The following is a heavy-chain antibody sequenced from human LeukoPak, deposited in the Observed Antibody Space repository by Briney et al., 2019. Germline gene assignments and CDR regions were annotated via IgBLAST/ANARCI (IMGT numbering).Heavy chain of an antibody. CDR3: ARDEGGEYYYGSGSYNY. CDR2: ISSSSYI. J-gene: IGHJ4*02. Sequence: GSLRLSCAASGFTFSSYSMNWVRQALGKGLEWVSSISSSSYIYYADSVKGRFTISRDNAKNSLYLQMNSLRAEDTAVYYCARDEGGEYYYGSGSYNYWGQGTLVTVSS. V-gene: IGHV3-21*01. D-gene: IGHD3-10*01. CDR1: GFTFSSYS.